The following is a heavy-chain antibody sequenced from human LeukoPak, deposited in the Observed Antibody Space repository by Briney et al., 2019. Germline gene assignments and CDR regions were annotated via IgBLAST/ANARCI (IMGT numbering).Heavy chain of an antibody. J-gene: IGHJ4*02. Sequence: PSETLSLTCAVYGASFVGRHWSWIRQPPGKGLEWLGEASHTGITNYNPYLKSRVSISVDTSKDHFSLKLTSVPAADTAIYYCTRGRANWDYDFAYWGQGTLVTVSS. V-gene: IGHV4-34*01. CDR2: ASHTGIT. CDR3: TRGRANWDYDFAY. CDR1: GASFVGRH. D-gene: IGHD1-7*01.